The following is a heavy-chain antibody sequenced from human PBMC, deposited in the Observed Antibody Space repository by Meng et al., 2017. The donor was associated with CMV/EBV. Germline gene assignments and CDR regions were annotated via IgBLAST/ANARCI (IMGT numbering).Heavy chain of an antibody. J-gene: IGHJ6*02. CDR3: ARIYCSSTSCYRDYYYGMDV. Sequence: VKVSCKASGGTFSSYAISWVRQAPGQGLEWMGGIIPILGIANYAQKFQGRVTITADKSTSTAYMELSSLRSEDTAVYYCARIYCSSTSCYRDYYYGMDVWGQGTTVTVSS. CDR1: GGTFSSYA. CDR2: IIPILGIA. V-gene: IGHV1-69*10. D-gene: IGHD2-2*01.